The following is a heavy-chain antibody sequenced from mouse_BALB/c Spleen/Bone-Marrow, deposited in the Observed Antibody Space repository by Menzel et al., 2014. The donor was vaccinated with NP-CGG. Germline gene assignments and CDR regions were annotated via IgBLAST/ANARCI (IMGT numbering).Heavy chain of an antibody. V-gene: IGHV14-3*02. CDR1: GFNIKDTY. D-gene: IGHD2-13*01. J-gene: IGHJ2*01. Sequence: IPQSGAELVKPGASVKLSCTASGFNIKDTYMHWVKQRPEQGLEWIGRIDPANGNTRYDPKFQGKATITADTSSNTAYLQLSSLTSENTTVNYCAIFCYGGFIDYRSQSTPLTLTS. CDR2: IDPANGNT. CDR3: AIFCYGGFIDY.